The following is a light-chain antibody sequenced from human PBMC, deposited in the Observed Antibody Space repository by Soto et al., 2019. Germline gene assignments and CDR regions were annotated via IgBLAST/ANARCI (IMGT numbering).Light chain of an antibody. CDR3: ASWHDSLNAWV. CDR1: TSPFGFYS. CDR2: NND. V-gene: IGLV1-44*01. J-gene: IGLJ3*02. Sequence: QSVLTQSPSASGTPWQTVTIFCSGGTSPFGFYSIEWYQQVPGAAPRLLMYNNDQRASGVPDRFSDSNSGTSASLAISALQSEDEAVYYCASWHDSLNAWVIGGGTKLTVL.